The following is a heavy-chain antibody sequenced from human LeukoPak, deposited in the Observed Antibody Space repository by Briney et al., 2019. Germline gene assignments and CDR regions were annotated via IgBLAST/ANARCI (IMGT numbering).Heavy chain of an antibody. Sequence: PGGSLRPSCAASGFTFSSYGMHWVRQAPGKGLEWVAVISYDGSNKYYAGSVKGRFTISRDNSKNTLYLQMNSLRAEDTAVYYCAIGGDYWGQGTLVTVSA. V-gene: IGHV3-30*03. J-gene: IGHJ4*02. CDR1: GFTFSSYG. CDR2: ISYDGSNK. CDR3: AIGGDY.